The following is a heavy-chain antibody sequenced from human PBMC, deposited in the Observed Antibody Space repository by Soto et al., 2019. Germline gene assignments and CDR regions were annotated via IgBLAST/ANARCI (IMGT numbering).Heavy chain of an antibody. CDR2: ISGSGGST. V-gene: IGHV3-23*01. D-gene: IGHD2-2*01. Sequence: EVQLLESGGGLVQPGGSLRLSCAASGFTFSSYAMSWVRQAPGKGLEWVSAISGSGGSTYYADSVKGRFTSSRDNSKNPLYLQMSSPRAQDTAVYYCAQGGGTSLWTYFYGMDVWGQGAMV. CDR3: AQGGGTSLWTYFYGMDV. J-gene: IGHJ6*02. CDR1: GFTFSSYA.